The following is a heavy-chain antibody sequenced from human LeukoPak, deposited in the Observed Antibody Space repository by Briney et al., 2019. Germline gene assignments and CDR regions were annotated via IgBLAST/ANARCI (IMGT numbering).Heavy chain of an antibody. CDR1: GFTVSNNY. CDR2: IYSGSSK. D-gene: IGHD6-19*01. CDR3: ASGPPRGIDSVAGNYFDY. Sequence: GGSLRLSCAASGFTVSNNYMSWVRQAPGKGLEWVSVIYSGSSKYYADSVKGRSTISSDNSKNTLYLQMNSLRAEDTAVYYCASGPPRGIDSVAGNYFDYWGQGTLVTVSS. V-gene: IGHV3-53*01. J-gene: IGHJ4*02.